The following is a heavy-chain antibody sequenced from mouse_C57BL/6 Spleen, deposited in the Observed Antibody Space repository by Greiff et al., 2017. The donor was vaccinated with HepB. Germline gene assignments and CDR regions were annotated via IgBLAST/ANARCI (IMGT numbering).Heavy chain of an antibody. Sequence: EVKLQESGPGLVKPSQSLSLTCSVTGYSITSGYYWNWIRQLPGNKLEWMGYISYDGSNNYNPSLKDRISITRDTSKNQLFLKLNYVTTEDTATYYCARERGDYGYFDVWGTGTTVTVSS. V-gene: IGHV3-6*01. CDR2: ISYDGSN. D-gene: IGHD1-1*02. J-gene: IGHJ1*03. CDR1: GYSITSGYY. CDR3: ARERGDYGYFDV.